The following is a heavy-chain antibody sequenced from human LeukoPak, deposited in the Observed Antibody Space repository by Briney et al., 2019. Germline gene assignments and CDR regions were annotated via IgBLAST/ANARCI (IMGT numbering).Heavy chain of an antibody. CDR1: GGTFSTYS. V-gene: IGHV1-69*13. CDR3: AGVGAASYYYYYMDV. J-gene: IGHJ6*03. CDR2: IIPIFGTA. D-gene: IGHD6-25*01. Sequence: ASVKVSCKASGGTFSTYSIYWVRQAPGQGLEWMGGIIPIFGTANYAQKFQGRVTITADESTSTAYMELSSLRSEDTAVYYCAGVGAASYYYYYMDVWGKGTTVTVSS.